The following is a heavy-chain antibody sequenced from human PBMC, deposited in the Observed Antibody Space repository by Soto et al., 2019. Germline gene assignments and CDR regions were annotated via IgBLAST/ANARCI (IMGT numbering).Heavy chain of an antibody. D-gene: IGHD3-10*01. CDR3: ARGTSGPQTYFLSGMDV. CDR1: RFSFRDYA. J-gene: IGHJ6*02. Sequence: GGSLRLSCETSRFSFRDYAMQWVRQAPGKGLEWVAYISNDGRKRNYAESMTGRFTISRDNSKNTLFLQMNSLRDADTAVYFCARGTSGPQTYFLSGMDVWGQGTTVTVSS. CDR2: ISNDGRKR. V-gene: IGHV3-30*03.